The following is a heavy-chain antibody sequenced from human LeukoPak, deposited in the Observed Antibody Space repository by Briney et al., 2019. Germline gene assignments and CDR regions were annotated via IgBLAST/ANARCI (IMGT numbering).Heavy chain of an antibody. D-gene: IGHD6-19*01. CDR2: INPNSGGT. J-gene: IGHJ6*04. Sequence: ASVKVSCKASGYTFTGYYMHWVRPAPGQGIEWMGWINPNSGGTNYAQKFQGWVTMTRDTSISTAYMELSRLRSDDTAVYYCARAYSSGWYYYGMDVWGKGTTVTVSS. CDR1: GYTFTGYY. V-gene: IGHV1-2*04. CDR3: ARAYSSGWYYYGMDV.